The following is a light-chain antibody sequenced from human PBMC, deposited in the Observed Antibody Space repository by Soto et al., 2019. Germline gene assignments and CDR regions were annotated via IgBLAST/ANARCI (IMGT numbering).Light chain of an antibody. J-gene: IGLJ2*01. CDR2: HVA. CDR3: CSYAAGQTLV. CDR1: SSDVGGYEY. V-gene: IGLV2-11*01. Sequence: QSVLPQPRSVSGSPGQSVTISCSGTSSDVGGYEYVSWYQQHPGKAPTLIIYHVAQRPSGVPDRFSASKSGTTASLTISGLQAEDEAEYFCCSYAAGQTLVFGGGTKLTVL.